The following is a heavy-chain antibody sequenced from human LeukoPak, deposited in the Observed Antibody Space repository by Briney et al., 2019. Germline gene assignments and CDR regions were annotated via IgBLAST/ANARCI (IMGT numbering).Heavy chain of an antibody. CDR1: GFTVRSIY. Sequence: PGGSLRLSCAASGFTVRSIYMSWVRQAPGKGLEWVSVIYGGGSTNYADSVQGRFTISRDNSKNTLYLQMSSLGPEDTAVYYCVKDRAYNYAYWNYGMDVWGQGTTVTVSS. CDR2: IYGGGST. D-gene: IGHD3-16*01. J-gene: IGHJ6*02. CDR3: VKDRAYNYAYWNYGMDV. V-gene: IGHV3-66*01.